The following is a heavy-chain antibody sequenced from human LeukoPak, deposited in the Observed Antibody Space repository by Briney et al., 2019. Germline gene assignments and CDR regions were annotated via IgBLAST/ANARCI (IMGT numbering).Heavy chain of an antibody. D-gene: IGHD6-13*01. J-gene: IGHJ4*02. Sequence: GRSLRLSCAASGFTFSNYAMHRVRQAPGKGLEWVAVVSYDGSNKYYADSVKGRFTISRDNSKNALYLQMNSLRVEDTAVYYCARGYSSSWDDYFDYWGQGILVTVSS. CDR2: VSYDGSNK. CDR3: ARGYSSSWDDYFDY. CDR1: GFTFSNYA. V-gene: IGHV3-30-3*01.